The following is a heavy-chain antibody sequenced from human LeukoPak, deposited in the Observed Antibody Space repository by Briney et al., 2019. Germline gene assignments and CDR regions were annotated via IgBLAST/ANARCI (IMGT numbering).Heavy chain of an antibody. V-gene: IGHV4-61*02. D-gene: IGHD3-16*01. CDR1: GGSISSGSYY. Sequence: SQTLSLTCTVSGGSISSGSYYWSWIRQPAGKGLEWIGRIYTSGSTNYNPSLKSRVTISVDTSKNQFSLKLSSVTAADTAVYYCAKYKFIGDSIDAFDIWGQGTMVTVSS. J-gene: IGHJ3*02. CDR2: IYTSGST. CDR3: AKYKFIGDSIDAFDI.